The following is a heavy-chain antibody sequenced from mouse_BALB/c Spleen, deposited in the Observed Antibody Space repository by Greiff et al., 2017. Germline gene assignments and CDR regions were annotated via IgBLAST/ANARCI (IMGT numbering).Heavy chain of an antibody. D-gene: IGHD1-1*01. V-gene: IGHV1S137*01. CDR3: ASYYGSSPYYAMDY. CDR2: ISTYYGDA. J-gene: IGHJ4*01. CDR1: GYTFTDYA. Sequence: VQLQESGAELVRPGVSVKISCKGSGYTFTDYAMHWVKQSHAKSLEWIGVISTYYGDASYNQKFKGKATMTVDKSSSTAYMELARLTSEDSAIYYCASYYGSSPYYAMDYWGQGTSVTVSS.